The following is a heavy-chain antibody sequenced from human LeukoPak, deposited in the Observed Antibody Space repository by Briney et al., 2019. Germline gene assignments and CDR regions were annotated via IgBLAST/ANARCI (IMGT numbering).Heavy chain of an antibody. CDR1: GGSISSGGYY. D-gene: IGHD3-22*01. J-gene: IGHJ4*02. Sequence: TSSETLSLTCTVSGGSISSGGYYWSWIRQHPGKGLEWIGYIYYSGSTYYNPSLKSRVTISVDTSKNQFSLKLSSVTGADTGVHYCARAGYYYDSSGYYTHWGQGTLVTVSS. CDR3: ARAGYYYDSSGYYTH. CDR2: IYYSGST. V-gene: IGHV4-31*03.